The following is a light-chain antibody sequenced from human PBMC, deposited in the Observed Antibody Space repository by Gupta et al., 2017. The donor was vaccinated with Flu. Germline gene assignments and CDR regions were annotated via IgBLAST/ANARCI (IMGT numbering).Light chain of an antibody. CDR1: SADIGANYA. CDR3: QSFDTRLGGYV. Sequence: QSVLTPPRSVSGAPGQRVTIPCPGSSADIGANYAVNWYQQLPSTAPKLLIHGNNNRPSGVPDRFSGSKSATSASLAITGLQADDEADYYCQSFDTRLGGYVFGTGTKVIVL. CDR2: GNN. J-gene: IGLJ1*01. V-gene: IGLV1-40*01.